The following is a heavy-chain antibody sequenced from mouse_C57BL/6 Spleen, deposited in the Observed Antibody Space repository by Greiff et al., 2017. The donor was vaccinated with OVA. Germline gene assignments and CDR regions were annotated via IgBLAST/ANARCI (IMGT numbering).Heavy chain of an antibody. V-gene: IGHV1-74*01. D-gene: IGHD1-1*01. J-gene: IGHJ4*01. CDR2: IHPSDSDT. Sequence: QVQLQQPGAELVKPGASVKVSCKASGYTFTSYWMHLVKQRPGQGLEWIGRIHPSDSDTNYNQKFKGKATLTVDKSSSTAYMQLSSLTSEDSAVYYCATYGSPPYAMDYWGQGTSVTVSS. CDR3: ATYGSPPYAMDY. CDR1: GYTFTSYW.